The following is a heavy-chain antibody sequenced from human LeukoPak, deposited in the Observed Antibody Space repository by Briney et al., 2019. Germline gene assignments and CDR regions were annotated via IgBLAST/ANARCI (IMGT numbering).Heavy chain of an antibody. V-gene: IGHV4-31*03. CDR1: GGSISSGGYY. J-gene: IGHJ6*02. CDR2: IYYSGST. Sequence: PSETLSLTCTVSGGSISSGGYYWSWIRQHPGTGLEWIGYIYYSGSTYYNPSLKSRVTISVDTSKNQFSLKLSSVTAADTAVYYCARSRYRRGYYYYGMDVWGQGTTVTVSS. D-gene: IGHD1-1*01. CDR3: ARSRYRRGYYYYGMDV.